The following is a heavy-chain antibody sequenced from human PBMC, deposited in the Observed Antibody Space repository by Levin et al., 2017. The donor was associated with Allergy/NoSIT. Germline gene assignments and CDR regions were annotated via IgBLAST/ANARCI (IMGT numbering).Heavy chain of an antibody. CDR1: GGSISSGGYS. V-gene: IGHV4-30-2*01. CDR3: ARVAGYSYGHYFDY. CDR2: IYLSGST. Sequence: SETLSLTCAVSGGSISSGGYSWSWIRQPPGKGLEWIGNIYLSGSTYYNPSLKSRVTISVDRSKNQFSLNLSSVTAADTAVYYCARVAGYSYGHYFDYWGQGTLVTVSS. D-gene: IGHD5-18*01. J-gene: IGHJ4*02.